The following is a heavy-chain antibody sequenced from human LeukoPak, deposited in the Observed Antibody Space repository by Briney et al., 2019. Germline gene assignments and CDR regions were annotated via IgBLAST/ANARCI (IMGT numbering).Heavy chain of an antibody. Sequence: PGGSLRLSCAASGFTFDDYAMHWVRQAPGKGLEWVSGISWNSGSIGYADSVKGRFTISRDNAKNSLYLQMNSLRAEDTALYYCAKVQYNSGSYCWGQGTLVTVSS. D-gene: IGHD1-26*01. J-gene: IGHJ4*02. V-gene: IGHV3-9*01. CDR1: GFTFDDYA. CDR3: AKVQYNSGSYC. CDR2: ISWNSGSI.